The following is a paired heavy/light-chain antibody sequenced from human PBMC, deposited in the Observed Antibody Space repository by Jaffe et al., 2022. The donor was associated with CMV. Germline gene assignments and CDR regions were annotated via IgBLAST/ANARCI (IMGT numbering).Light chain of an antibody. V-gene: IGLV1-51*01. Sequence: QSVLTQPPSVSAAPGQKVTISCSGSTSNIGNNYVSWYQHLPGTAPKLLIYDSNQRPSGIPDRFSGSKSGTSATLGITGLQTGDEADYYCGTWDSSLSAMVFGGGTKLTVL. J-gene: IGLJ3*02. CDR1: TSNIGNNY. CDR3: GTWDSSLSAMV. CDR2: DSN.
Heavy chain of an antibody. J-gene: IGHJ6*03. Sequence: QVQLHESGPGLVKPSGTLSLTCTVSGDSISTSNWWTWVRQPPGKGLEWIGQIFHSGNTKYNPSLQSRVTISVDKAKNQFSLKLNSVTAADTAVYSCARAFVAAERQGHITYYNYYIHVWGKGTTVTVSS. CDR1: GDSISTSNW. CDR3: ARAFVAAERQGHITYYNYYIHV. CDR2: IFHSGNT. D-gene: IGHD6-13*01. V-gene: IGHV4-4*02.